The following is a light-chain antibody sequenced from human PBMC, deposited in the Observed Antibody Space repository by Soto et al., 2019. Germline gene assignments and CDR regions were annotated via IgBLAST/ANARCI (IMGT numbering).Light chain of an antibody. J-gene: IGLJ2*01. CDR1: SSHFGAYNS. V-gene: IGLV2-14*01. CDR3: SSYTSSNTVV. CDR2: EVT. Sequence: QSALTQPASVSGSPGQSITISCTGTSSHFGAYNSVSWYQQHPGEAPKLMIYEVTNRPSGVSNRFSGSKSGNTASLAISGLQAEDEADYYCSSYTSSNTVVFGGGTQLTVL.